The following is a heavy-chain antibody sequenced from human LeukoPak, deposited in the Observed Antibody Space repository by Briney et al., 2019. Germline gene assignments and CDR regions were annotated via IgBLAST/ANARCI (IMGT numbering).Heavy chain of an antibody. Sequence: GGSLRLSCVGSGFMFSDYYMSWIRQAPGKGLEWVSYISNDSVDKYYVDSVRGRFTISRDNAKKSMYLQMSGLRVEDTAVYYCAGRDWVSGAVRAFDIWGQGTMVTVSS. CDR2: ISNDSVDK. J-gene: IGHJ3*02. CDR3: AGRDWVSGAVRAFDI. D-gene: IGHD3-3*01. CDR1: GFMFSDYY. V-gene: IGHV3-11*04.